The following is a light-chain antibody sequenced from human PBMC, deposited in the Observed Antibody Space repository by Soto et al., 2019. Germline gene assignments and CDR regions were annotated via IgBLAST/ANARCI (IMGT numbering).Light chain of an antibody. J-gene: IGKJ1*01. V-gene: IGKV2-30*01. Sequence: DVVMTQSPLSLPVTLGQPASISCRSSQSLVYSDGNTYLNWFQQRTGQSPRRLIYKVSNRDSGVPDRFSGSGSVTDFTLKISRVEAEDVGVYYCMQGTFWPRTFGQGTRVEIK. CDR2: KVS. CDR3: MQGTFWPRT. CDR1: QSLVYSDGNTY.